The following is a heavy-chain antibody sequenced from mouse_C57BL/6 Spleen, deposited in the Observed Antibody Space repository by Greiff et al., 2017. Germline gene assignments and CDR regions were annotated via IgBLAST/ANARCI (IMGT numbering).Heavy chain of an antibody. CDR2: ILPGSGST. J-gene: IGHJ4*01. D-gene: IGHD2-2*01. Sequence: VKLLESGAELMKPGASVKLSCKATGYTFTGYWIEWVKQRPGHGLEWIGEILPGSGSTNYNEKFKGKATFTADTSSNTAYMQLSSLTTEDSAIYYCARGRPDVYDGGYAMDYWGQGTSVTVSS. CDR1: GYTFTGYW. CDR3: ARGRPDVYDGGYAMDY. V-gene: IGHV1-9*01.